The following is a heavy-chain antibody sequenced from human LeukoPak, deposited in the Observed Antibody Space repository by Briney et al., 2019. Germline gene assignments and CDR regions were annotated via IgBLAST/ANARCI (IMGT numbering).Heavy chain of an antibody. J-gene: IGHJ4*02. CDR2: IYSDSSRT. CDR3: TKDAGYASDY. V-gene: IGHV3-74*01. Sequence: GGSLRLSCAASGFSFSTTWMHWVPQAPGRGREWVALIYSDSSRTTYADSVKGRFTISRDNAKNTVYLQMSSLRVEDTAVYFCTKDAGYASDYWGQGILVPVSS. CDR1: GFSFSTTW. D-gene: IGHD2-15*01.